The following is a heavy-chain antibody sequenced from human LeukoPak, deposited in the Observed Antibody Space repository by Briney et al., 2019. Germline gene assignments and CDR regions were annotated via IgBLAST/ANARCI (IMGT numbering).Heavy chain of an antibody. V-gene: IGHV1-18*01. CDR2: ISAYNGNT. CDR1: GYTFTSYG. Sequence: ASVNVSCKASGYTFTSYGISWVRQAPGQGLEWMGWISAYNGNTNYAQKLQGRVTMTTDKSTSTAYLEVRSLRSGDTAVYYCARGAPAYSSGWYFDLWGQGILVTVSS. D-gene: IGHD6-19*01. J-gene: IGHJ4*02. CDR3: ARGAPAYSSGWYFDL.